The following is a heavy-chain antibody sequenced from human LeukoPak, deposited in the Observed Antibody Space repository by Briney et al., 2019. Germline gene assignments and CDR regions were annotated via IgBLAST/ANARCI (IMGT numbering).Heavy chain of an antibody. J-gene: IGHJ6*03. CDR1: GGTFSSYA. Sequence: ASVKVACKAYGGTFSSYAISWVRQAPGQGLEWMGRIIPIFGTANYAQKFQGRVTITTDESTSTAYMELSSLRSEDTAVYYCASLEDPPRTLRRDYYYYYMDVWGKGTTVTVSS. V-gene: IGHV1-69*05. CDR2: IIPIFGTA. CDR3: ASLEDPPRTLRRDYYYYYMDV. D-gene: IGHD1-1*01.